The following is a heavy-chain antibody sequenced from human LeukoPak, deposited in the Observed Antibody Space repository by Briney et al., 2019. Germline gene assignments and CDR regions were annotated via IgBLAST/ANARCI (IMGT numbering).Heavy chain of an antibody. Sequence: GGSLRLSCAASGFTVSSNYMSWVRQAPGKGLEWVSVIYSGGSTYYADSVKGRFTISRDNSKNTLYLQMNSLKASDTAMYYCARRGYNYDFDYWGQGTLVTVSS. V-gene: IGHV3-53*01. CDR3: ARRGYNYDFDY. CDR2: IYSGGST. CDR1: GFTVSSNY. J-gene: IGHJ4*02. D-gene: IGHD3-22*01.